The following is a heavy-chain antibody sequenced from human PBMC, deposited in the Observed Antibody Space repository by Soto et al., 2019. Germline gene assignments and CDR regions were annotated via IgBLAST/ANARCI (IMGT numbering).Heavy chain of an antibody. D-gene: IGHD3-10*01. CDR2: IIPIFGTA. J-gene: IGHJ4*02. CDR3: ARDYYDVSGSSDDIPLDY. CDR1: GGTFSSYA. V-gene: IGHV1-69*01. Sequence: QVQLVQSGAEVKKPGSSVKVSCKASGGTFSSYAISWVRQAPGQGLEWMGGIIPIFGTANYAQKFQGRVTITADESTSTAYMELSSLRSEDTAVYYCARDYYDVSGSSDDIPLDYWGQGILVTVSS.